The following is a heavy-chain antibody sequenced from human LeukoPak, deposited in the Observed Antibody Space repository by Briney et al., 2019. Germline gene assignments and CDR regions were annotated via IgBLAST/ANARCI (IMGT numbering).Heavy chain of an antibody. D-gene: IGHD6-13*01. CDR3: TFTRGSWYFWFDP. CDR2: IRSKAYGGTT. V-gene: IGHV3-49*04. CDR1: GFTFSNAC. J-gene: IGHJ5*02. Sequence: PGGSLRLSCAASGFTFSNACMSWVRQAPGKGLEWVGFIRSKAYGGTTEYAASVKGRFTISRDDSKSIAYLQMNSLKTEDTAVYYCTFTRGSWYFWFDPWGQGTLVTVSS.